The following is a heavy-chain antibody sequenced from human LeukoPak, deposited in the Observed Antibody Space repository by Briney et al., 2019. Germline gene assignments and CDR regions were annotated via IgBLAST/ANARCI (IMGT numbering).Heavy chain of an antibody. D-gene: IGHD6-13*01. V-gene: IGHV1-69*13. J-gene: IGHJ4*02. Sequence: GASVKVSCKASGYTFTSYGISWVRQAPGQGLEWMGGIIPIFGTANYAQKFQGRVTITADESTSTAYMELSSLRSEDTAVYYCARVVHSSSSYYFDYWGQGTLVTVSS. CDR2: IIPIFGTA. CDR3: ARVVHSSSSYYFDY. CDR1: GYTFTSYG.